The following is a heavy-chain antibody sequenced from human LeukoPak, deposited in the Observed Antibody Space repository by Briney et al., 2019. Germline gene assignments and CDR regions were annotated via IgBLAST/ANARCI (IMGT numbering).Heavy chain of an antibody. CDR2: ISSSSSYI. D-gene: IGHD6-19*01. J-gene: IGHJ4*02. CDR3: ARDRGSGWYYFDY. V-gene: IGHV3-21*01. Sequence: GVSLRLSCAASGFTFSSYSMNWVRQAPGKGLEWVSSISSSSSYIYYADSVKGRFTISRDNAKNSLYLQMNSLRAEDTAVYYCARDRGSGWYYFDYWGQGTLVTVSS. CDR1: GFTFSSYS.